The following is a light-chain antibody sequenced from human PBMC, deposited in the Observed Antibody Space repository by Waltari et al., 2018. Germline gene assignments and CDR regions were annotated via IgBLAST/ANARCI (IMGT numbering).Light chain of an antibody. Sequence: SYVLAQPPSVSVAPGVTARITCGGNDIGYKSVHWYQVKAGQAPVVVGSDDSDRPSGIPDRFSASNSANTATLTISGVEAGDEADYYCQVWDSSSDHVVFGGGTKLTVL. CDR1: DIGYKS. CDR3: QVWDSSSDHVV. J-gene: IGLJ2*01. CDR2: DDS. V-gene: IGLV3-21*02.